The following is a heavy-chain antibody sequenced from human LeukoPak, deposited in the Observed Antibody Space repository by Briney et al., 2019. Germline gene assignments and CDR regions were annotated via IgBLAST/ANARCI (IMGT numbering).Heavy chain of an antibody. CDR1: GGTFSSYA. J-gene: IGHJ3*02. CDR3: ARGGGGIVVITDAFDI. D-gene: IGHD3-22*01. CDR2: IIPIFGTA. Sequence: ASVKVSCKASGGTFSSYAISWVRQAPGQGLEWMGGIIPIFGTANYAQKFQGRVTITADESTSTAYMELSSLRSEDTAVYYCARGGGGIVVITDAFDIWGQGTMVTVSS. V-gene: IGHV1-69*13.